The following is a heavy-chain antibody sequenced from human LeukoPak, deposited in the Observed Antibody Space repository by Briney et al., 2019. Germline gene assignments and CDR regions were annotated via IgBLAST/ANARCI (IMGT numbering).Heavy chain of an antibody. J-gene: IGHJ4*02. D-gene: IGHD5-24*01. CDR2: IYSGGST. V-gene: IGHV3-53*01. CDR3: ARGQWLQSLFDY. CDR1: GFTVSSSY. Sequence: GGSLRLSCAASGFTVSSSYMSWVRQAPGKGLEWVSVIYSGGSTYYADSVKGRFTISRDNSKNTLYLQMNSLRAEDTAVYYCARGQWLQSLFDYWGQGTLVTVSS.